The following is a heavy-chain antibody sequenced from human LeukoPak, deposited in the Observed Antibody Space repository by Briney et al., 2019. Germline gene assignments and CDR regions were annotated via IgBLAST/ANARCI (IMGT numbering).Heavy chain of an antibody. D-gene: IGHD3-22*01. Sequence: GGSLRLSCAASGFTFSSYSMNWVRQAPGKGLEWVSSISSSSSYIYYADSVKGRFTISRDNAKNSLYLQMNSLRAEDTAVYYCAREEVYYDSSGYYSRAFDIWGQGTMVTVSS. CDR1: GFTFSSYS. V-gene: IGHV3-21*01. CDR3: AREEVYYDSSGYYSRAFDI. J-gene: IGHJ3*02. CDR2: ISSSSSYI.